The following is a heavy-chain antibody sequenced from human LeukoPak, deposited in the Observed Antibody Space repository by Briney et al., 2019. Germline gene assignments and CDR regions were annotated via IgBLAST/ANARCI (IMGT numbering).Heavy chain of an antibody. Sequence: GGSLRLSCAASGFTFSDFYMTWIRQAPGKGLEWVSYISNSGSTIYYADSVKGRFTISRDNARTSVYLQMNSLRVEDTAVYYCARDPVEWEQLLDYWGQGTLVTVSS. J-gene: IGHJ4*02. CDR3: ARDPVEWEQLLDY. D-gene: IGHD1-26*01. CDR2: ISNSGSTI. CDR1: GFTFSDFY. V-gene: IGHV3-11*04.